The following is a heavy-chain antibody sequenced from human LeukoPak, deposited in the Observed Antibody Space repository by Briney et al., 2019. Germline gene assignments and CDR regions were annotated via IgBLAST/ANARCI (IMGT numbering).Heavy chain of an antibody. D-gene: IGHD6-13*01. Sequence: SETRSLTCTVSGGSISSGSYYWSWIRQPAGKGLEWIGRIYTSGSTNYNPSLKSRVTISVDTSKNQFSLKLSSVTAADTAVYYCASIAAAGYYYYYMDVWGKGTTVTVSS. CDR3: ASIAAAGYYYYYMDV. J-gene: IGHJ6*03. CDR1: GGSISSGSYY. V-gene: IGHV4-61*02. CDR2: IYTSGST.